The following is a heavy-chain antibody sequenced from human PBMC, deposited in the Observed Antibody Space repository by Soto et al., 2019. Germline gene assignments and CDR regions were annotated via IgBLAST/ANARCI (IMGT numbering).Heavy chain of an antibody. CDR3: ASTDILTGYRRYWFDP. D-gene: IGHD3-9*01. V-gene: IGHV4-34*01. CDR2: INHSAST. J-gene: IGHJ5*02. CDR1: RRSLSGHY. Sequence: SETLPLTCAVYRRSLSGHYWSCLRQPPGKGLEWIGEINHSASTNYNPSLKSRVTISVDTSKNQFSLKLSSVTAADTAVYYCASTDILTGYRRYWFDPWGQGTLVTVS.